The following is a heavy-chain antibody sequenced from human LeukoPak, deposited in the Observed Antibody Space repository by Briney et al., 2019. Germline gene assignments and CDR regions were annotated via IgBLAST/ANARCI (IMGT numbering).Heavy chain of an antibody. CDR1: GYTFTGYY. Sequence: ASVEVSCKASGYTFTGYYMHWVRQAPGQGLEWMGWMNPNSGNTGYAQKFQGRVTITRNTSISTAYMELSSLRSEDTAVYYCALVRGVTSTPLNYYYYYYMDVWGKGTTVTVSS. CDR3: ALVRGVTSTPLNYYYYYYMDV. D-gene: IGHD3-10*01. J-gene: IGHJ6*03. CDR2: MNPNSGNT. V-gene: IGHV1-8*03.